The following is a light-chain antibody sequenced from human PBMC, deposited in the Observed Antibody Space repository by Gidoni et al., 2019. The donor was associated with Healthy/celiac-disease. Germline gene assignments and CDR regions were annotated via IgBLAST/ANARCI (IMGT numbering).Light chain of an antibody. CDR3: QRYGSSSYT. V-gene: IGKV3-20*01. Sequence: DILLTQSPGTLSLSPGERATLSCRASQRVSSSYLAWYQQKPGQAPRLLIYGASSRPTGIPDRFSGSGSGADFTLTISRLEPEDFAVYYCQRYGSSSYTFGQGTKLEIK. CDR2: GAS. J-gene: IGKJ2*01. CDR1: QRVSSSY.